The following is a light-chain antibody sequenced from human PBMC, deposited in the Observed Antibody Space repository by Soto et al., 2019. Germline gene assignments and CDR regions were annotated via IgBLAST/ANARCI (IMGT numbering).Light chain of an antibody. CDR3: QQSSNTPLT. V-gene: IGKV1-39*01. J-gene: IGKJ4*01. CDR2: AAS. CDR1: QTISDY. Sequence: DIQMTQSPSSLSASIVYRGTITCRASQTISDYLNWYQQKPGKAPSLLIYAASSLQSGVPSRFSASGSGTDFTLTITSLQPEDFAAYYCQQSSNTPLTFGGGTKVDI.